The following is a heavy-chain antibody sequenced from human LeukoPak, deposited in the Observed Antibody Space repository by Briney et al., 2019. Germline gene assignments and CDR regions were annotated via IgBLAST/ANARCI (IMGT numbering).Heavy chain of an antibody. V-gene: IGHV1-24*01. Sequence: ASVKVSCKVSGDTLSKFSMHWVRQAPGKGLEWIGGFDPEDGETIYAQKFQGRVTMNEDTSTDTAYMELRSLRSDDTAVYYCSTDLLARGITSFEPWGQGTQVTVSS. CDR1: GDTLSKFS. D-gene: IGHD3-16*01. CDR3: STDLLARGITSFEP. CDR2: FDPEDGET. J-gene: IGHJ5*02.